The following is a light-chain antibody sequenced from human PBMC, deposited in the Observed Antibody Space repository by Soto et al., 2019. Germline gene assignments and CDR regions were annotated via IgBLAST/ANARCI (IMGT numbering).Light chain of an antibody. Sequence: QPVLTQSPSASASLGASVKLTCTLISGQTTYAIAWHQQQPGTGPRYLMKLNSDGSHSKGDGIPDRFSGSSSGAERYLTISSLQSDDEADYYCQTWDTGSVVFGGGTKVTVL. CDR1: SGQTTYA. CDR3: QTWDTGSVV. J-gene: IGLJ2*01. CDR2: LNSDGSH. V-gene: IGLV4-69*02.